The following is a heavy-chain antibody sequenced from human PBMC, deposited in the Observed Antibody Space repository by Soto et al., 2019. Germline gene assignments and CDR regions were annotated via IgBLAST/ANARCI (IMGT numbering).Heavy chain of an antibody. D-gene: IGHD1-7*01. J-gene: IGHJ6*02. CDR3: ARGYRITGSTRLGYYYYGMDV. CDR1: GFTFSSYS. Sequence: PGGSLRLSCAASGFTFSSYSMNWVRQAPGKGLEWVSSISYSSSHIYLADSVKGRFTMSRDNAKNSLYLQMNSLRAEDTAVYYCARGYRITGSTRLGYYYYGMDVWGQGTTVTVSS. CDR2: ISYSSSHI. V-gene: IGHV3-21*01.